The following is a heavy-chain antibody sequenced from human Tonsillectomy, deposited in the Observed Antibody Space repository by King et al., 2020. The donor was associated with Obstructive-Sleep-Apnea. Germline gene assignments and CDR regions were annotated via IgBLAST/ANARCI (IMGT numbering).Heavy chain of an antibody. Sequence: VQLVESGGGLVQPGRSLRLSCAASGFSFDDYDMHWVRQGPGKGLEWVSGINWNSGKIGYADSVKGRFTISRDNAKKSLYLQMKSLRAEDTALYYCVKDRSGGVPDAFDIWGQGTMVTVSS. CDR3: VKDRSGGVPDAFDI. CDR2: INWNSGKI. V-gene: IGHV3-9*01. J-gene: IGHJ3*02. CDR1: GFSFDDYD. D-gene: IGHD3-16*01.